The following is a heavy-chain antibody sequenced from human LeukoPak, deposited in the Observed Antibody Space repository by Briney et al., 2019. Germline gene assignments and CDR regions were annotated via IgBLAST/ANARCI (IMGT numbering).Heavy chain of an antibody. CDR3: ARERYYYDSSGYYFL. Sequence: GGSLRLSCAASGFTFSDYYMSWTRQAPGKGLEWVSYISSSGSTIYYADSVKGRFTISRDNAKNSLYLQMNSLRAEDTAVYYCARERYYYDSSGYYFLWGQGTLVTVSS. CDR1: GFTFSDYY. CDR2: ISSSGSTI. J-gene: IGHJ4*02. D-gene: IGHD3-22*01. V-gene: IGHV3-11*04.